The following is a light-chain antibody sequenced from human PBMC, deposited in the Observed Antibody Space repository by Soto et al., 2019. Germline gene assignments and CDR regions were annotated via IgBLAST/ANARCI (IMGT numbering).Light chain of an antibody. J-gene: IGLJ2*01. CDR2: SNT. CDR3: QSYDNILSAVV. V-gene: IGLV1-40*01. CDR1: SSSVGAGYD. Sequence: QSVLTQPPSVSGAPGQRVTISCTGSSSSVGAGYDVHWYQHLPGTAPKLLIFSNTNRPSGVPDRFSGSKSGTSVSLAIAGLQAEDEGHYYCQSYDNILSAVVFGGGTKVTVL.